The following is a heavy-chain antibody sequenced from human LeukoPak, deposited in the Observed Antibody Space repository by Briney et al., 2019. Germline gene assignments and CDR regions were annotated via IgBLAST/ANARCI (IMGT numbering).Heavy chain of an antibody. J-gene: IGHJ6*03. Sequence: ASVKVSCKASGYTFTSYGISWVRQAPGQGLEWMGWISAYNGNTNYAQKLQGRVTMTTDTSTSTAYMELRSLRSDDTAVYYCARDQGVVIMAVYVDVWGKGTTVTVSS. D-gene: IGHD3-3*01. CDR2: ISAYNGNT. CDR3: ARDQGVVIMAVYVDV. CDR1: GYTFTSYG. V-gene: IGHV1-18*01.